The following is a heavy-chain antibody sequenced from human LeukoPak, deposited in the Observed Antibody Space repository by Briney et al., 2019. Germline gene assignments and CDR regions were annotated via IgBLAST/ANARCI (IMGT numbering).Heavy chain of an antibody. J-gene: IGHJ6*03. V-gene: IGHV4-4*07. CDR2: IYTSGST. Sequence: SDTLTLPCTVSGRSNSSYYWIWTRQPAGKGLEWIARIYTSGSTNYNPSLKSRVTISVDKSKNQFSLQLSSVTAADTAVYYCASWGYCSSTSCHTYYYYMDVWGKGTTVTVSS. CDR3: ASWGYCSSTSCHTYYYYMDV. CDR1: GRSNSSYY. D-gene: IGHD2-2*02.